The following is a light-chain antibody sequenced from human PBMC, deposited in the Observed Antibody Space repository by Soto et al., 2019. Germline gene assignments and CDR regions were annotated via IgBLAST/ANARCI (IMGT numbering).Light chain of an antibody. J-gene: IGLJ1*01. Sequence: QAVVTQPPSVSGAPGQSGTISCTGSSSNIGAHYDVHWYQQLPGTAPKLLIYGNSNRPSGVPDRFSGSKSGTSASLAITGLQAEDEADYYCQSYDNSMSVYVFGTGTKLTVL. CDR2: GNS. CDR3: QSYDNSMSVYV. V-gene: IGLV1-40*01. CDR1: SSNIGAHYD.